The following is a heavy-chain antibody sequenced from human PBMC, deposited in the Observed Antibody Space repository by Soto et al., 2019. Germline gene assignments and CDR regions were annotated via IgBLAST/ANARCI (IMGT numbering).Heavy chain of an antibody. Sequence: GGSLRLSCAASGFPFTSYTMSWVRQAPGKGLEWISYIGFGGEPTLYANSVKGRFTISRDNAKNSLYLQMNSLRDEDTAVYHCARDDRWSFDLWGQGALVTVSS. CDR1: GFPFTSYT. J-gene: IGHJ4*02. V-gene: IGHV3-48*02. CDR3: ARDDRWSFDL. D-gene: IGHD3-3*01. CDR2: IGFGGEPT.